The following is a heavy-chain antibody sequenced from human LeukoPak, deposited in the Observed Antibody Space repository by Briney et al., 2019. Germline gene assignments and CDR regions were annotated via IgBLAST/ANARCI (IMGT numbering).Heavy chain of an antibody. Sequence: GGSLRLSCAASGFTFSNYEMTWVRQAPGKGLEWVSYISSSGNTVYYAGSVKGRFTVSRDNAKNSLYLQMNSLRAEDTAVYYCAELGITMIGGVWGKGTTVTVSS. J-gene: IGHJ6*04. CDR1: GFTFSNYE. CDR2: ISSSGNTV. V-gene: IGHV3-48*03. D-gene: IGHD3-10*02. CDR3: AELGITMIGGV.